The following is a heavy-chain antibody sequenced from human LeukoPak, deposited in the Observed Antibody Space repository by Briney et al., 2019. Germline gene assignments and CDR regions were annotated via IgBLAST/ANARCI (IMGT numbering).Heavy chain of an antibody. D-gene: IGHD3-10*01. CDR2: ISSSSSYI. V-gene: IGHV3-21*01. J-gene: IGHJ4*02. CDR3: ARDLNYYGSGSSTDY. Sequence: GGSLRLSCAASGFTFSSYSMNWVRQAPGKGLEWVSSISSSSSYIYYADSVKGRFTISRDNAKNSLCLQMNSLRAEDTAVYYCARDLNYYGSGSSTDYWGQGTLVTVSS. CDR1: GFTFSSYS.